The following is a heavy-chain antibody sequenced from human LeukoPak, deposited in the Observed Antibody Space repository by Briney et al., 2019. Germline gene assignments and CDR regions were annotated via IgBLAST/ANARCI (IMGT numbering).Heavy chain of an antibody. CDR1: GGTFSSYA. Sequence: ASVKVSCKASGGTFSSYAISWVRQAPGQGLEWMGRIIPILGIANYAQKFQGRVTITADKSTSTAYMELSSLRSEGTAVYYCARGRDGYNYYYYYGMDVWGQGTTVTVSS. CDR3: ARGRDGYNYYYYYGMDV. D-gene: IGHD5-24*01. CDR2: IIPILGIA. J-gene: IGHJ6*02. V-gene: IGHV1-69*04.